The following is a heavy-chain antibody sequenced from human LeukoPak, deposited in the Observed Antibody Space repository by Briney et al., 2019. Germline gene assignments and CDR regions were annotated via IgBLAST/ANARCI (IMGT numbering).Heavy chain of an antibody. CDR2: ISYDGSNK. J-gene: IGHJ3*02. D-gene: IGHD6-13*01. CDR1: GFTFSSYV. CDR3: AKDKVDSSSWYGAFDI. V-gene: IGHV3-30*18. Sequence: GRSLRLSCAASGFTFSSYVMHWVRQAPGKGLEWVAVISYDGSNKYYADSVKGRFTISRDNSNNTPYLQMNSLRAEDTAVYYCAKDKVDSSSWYGAFDIWGQGTMVTVSS.